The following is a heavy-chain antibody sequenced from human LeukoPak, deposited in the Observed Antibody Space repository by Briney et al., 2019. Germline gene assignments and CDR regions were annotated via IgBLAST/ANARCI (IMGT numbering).Heavy chain of an antibody. D-gene: IGHD6-13*01. J-gene: IGHJ4*02. CDR1: GFTFSSYA. Sequence: GGSLRLSCGTSGFTFSSYAMSWVRQAPGKGLEWVANIKQDGSEKYYVDSVKGRFTISRDNAKNSLYLQMNSLRAEDTAVYYCAREGYSSSWYDYWGQGTLVTVSS. CDR3: AREGYSSSWYDY. CDR2: IKQDGSEK. V-gene: IGHV3-7*01.